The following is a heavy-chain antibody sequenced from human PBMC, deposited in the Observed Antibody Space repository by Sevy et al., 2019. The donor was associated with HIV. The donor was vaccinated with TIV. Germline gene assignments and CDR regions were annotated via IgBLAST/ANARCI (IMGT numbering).Heavy chain of an antibody. CDR1: GFSFSIYS. D-gene: IGHD4-17*01. CDR3: ARRATVTPGDILDAFDI. J-gene: IGHJ3*02. Sequence: GGSLRLSCAASGFSFSIYSVNWVRQAPGKGLEWVSYISGSSSTIYYADSVQGRFTISRDNAKNSLYLQLNSLRDEDTAVYYCARRATVTPGDILDAFDIWGQGTMVTVSS. V-gene: IGHV3-48*02. CDR2: ISGSSSTI.